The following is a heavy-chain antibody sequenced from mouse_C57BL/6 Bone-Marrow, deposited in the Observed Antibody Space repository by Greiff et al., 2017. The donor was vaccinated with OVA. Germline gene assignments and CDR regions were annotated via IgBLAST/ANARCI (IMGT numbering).Heavy chain of an antibody. Sequence: EVQLQQSGPELVKPGASVKISCKASGYTFTDYYMNWVKQSPGKSLEWIGDINPNNGGTSYNQKFKGKATLTVDKSSSTAYMELRSLTSEDTAVYYCARELRCFDYWGQGTTLTVSS. V-gene: IGHV1-26*01. CDR3: ARELRCFDY. CDR1: GYTFTDYY. CDR2: INPNNGGT. D-gene: IGHD1-1*01. J-gene: IGHJ2*01.